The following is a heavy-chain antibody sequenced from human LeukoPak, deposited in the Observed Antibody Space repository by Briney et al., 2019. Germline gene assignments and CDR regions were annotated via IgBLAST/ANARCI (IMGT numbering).Heavy chain of an antibody. CDR1: GGSFSGYY. CDR3: ASVPNRYDSSGYYYGN. D-gene: IGHD3-22*01. V-gene: IGHV4-34*01. J-gene: IGHJ4*02. CDR2: INHSGST. Sequence: SETLSLTCAVYGGSFSGYYRSWIRQPPGKGLEWIGEINHSGSTNYNPSLKSRVTISVDTSKNQFSLKLSSVTAADTAVYYCASVPNRYDSSGYYYGNWGQGTLVTVSS.